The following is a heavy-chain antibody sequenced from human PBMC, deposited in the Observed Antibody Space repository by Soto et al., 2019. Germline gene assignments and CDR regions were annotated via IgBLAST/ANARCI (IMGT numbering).Heavy chain of an antibody. D-gene: IGHD6-13*01. CDR1: GFSISSGFY. V-gene: IGHV4-38-2*02. CDR3: ARGMNPQDY. CDR2: IYHSGTT. Sequence: SETLSLTCNVSGFSISSGFYWGWVRQPPGKGLEWIGAIYHSGTTYFNPSLKSRVTMARDTSKNQFSLSLASVAAADTAMYYCARGMNPQDYWGQGTLVTVSS. J-gene: IGHJ4*02.